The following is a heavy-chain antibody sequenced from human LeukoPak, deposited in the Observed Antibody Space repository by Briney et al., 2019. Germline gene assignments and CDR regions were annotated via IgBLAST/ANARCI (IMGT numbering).Heavy chain of an antibody. CDR3: ARPFSGSYSDAFDL. V-gene: IGHV4-59*08. CDR2: IYYSGGT. CDR1: GGSISGYY. J-gene: IGHJ3*01. Sequence: PSETLSLTCTVSGGSISGYYWSWIRQPPGKGLEWIGYIYYSGGTNYNPSLLSRVTISVDTSKNQFSLKLRSVTAADTAVYYCARPFSGSYSDAFDLWGQGTMVTVSS. D-gene: IGHD1-26*01.